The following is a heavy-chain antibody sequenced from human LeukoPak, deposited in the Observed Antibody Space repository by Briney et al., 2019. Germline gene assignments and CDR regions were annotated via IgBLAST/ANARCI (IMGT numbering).Heavy chain of an antibody. J-gene: IGHJ3*02. CDR1: GFTFSSYW. D-gene: IGHD2-2*02. CDR2: IKQDGSEK. V-gene: IGHV3-7*01. Sequence: GGSLRLSCAASGFTFSSYWMSWVRQAPGKGLEWVANIKQDGSEKYYVDSVKGRFTISRDNAKNSLYQQMNSLRAEDTAVYYCARDRCSSTSCYTPDAFDIRGQGTMVTVSS. CDR3: ARDRCSSTSCYTPDAFDI.